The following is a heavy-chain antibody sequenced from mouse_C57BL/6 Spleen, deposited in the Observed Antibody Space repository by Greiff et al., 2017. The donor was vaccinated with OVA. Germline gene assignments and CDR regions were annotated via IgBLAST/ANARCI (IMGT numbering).Heavy chain of an antibody. CDR3: ARTAQATSAMDY. V-gene: IGHV2-6*01. CDR1: GFSLTSYG. D-gene: IGHD3-2*02. CDR2: IWGVGST. J-gene: IGHJ4*01. Sequence: QVQLQQSGPGLVAPSQCLSITCTVSGFSLTSYGVDWVSQSPGKGLEWLGVIWGVGSTNYNLAIKYRMSISKDNSKSQVFLKMNSLQTDDTAMYYWARTAQATSAMDYWGQGTSVTVSS.